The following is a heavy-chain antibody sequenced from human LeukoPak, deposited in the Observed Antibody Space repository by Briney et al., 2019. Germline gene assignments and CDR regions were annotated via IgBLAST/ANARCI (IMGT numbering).Heavy chain of an antibody. D-gene: IGHD2-2*01. V-gene: IGHV1-2*02. Sequence: ASVKVSCKASGYTFTGYYMHWVRQAPGQELEWMGWINPNSGGTNYAQKFQGRVTMTRDTSISTAYMELSRLRSDDTAVYYCAREGYCSSTSCQDWFDPWGQEPWSPSPQ. J-gene: IGHJ5*02. CDR3: AREGYCSSTSCQDWFDP. CDR1: GYTFTGYY. CDR2: INPNSGGT.